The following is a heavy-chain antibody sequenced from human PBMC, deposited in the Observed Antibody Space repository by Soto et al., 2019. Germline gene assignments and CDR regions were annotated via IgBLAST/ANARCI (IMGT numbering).Heavy chain of an antibody. V-gene: IGHV3-11*01. CDR1: GFTFSDYY. J-gene: IGHJ5*02. D-gene: IGHD3-3*01. CDR3: ARDRLLRFLEWFPRGSNWFDP. CDR2: ISSSGSTI. Sequence: GGSLRLSCAASGFTFSDYYMSWIRQAPGKGLEWVSYISSSGSTIYYADSVKGRFTISRDNAKNSLYLQMNSLRAEDTAVYYCARDRLLRFLEWFPRGSNWFDPWGQGTLVTVSS.